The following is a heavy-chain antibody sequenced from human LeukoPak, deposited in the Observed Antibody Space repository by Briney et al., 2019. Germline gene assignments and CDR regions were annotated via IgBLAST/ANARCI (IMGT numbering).Heavy chain of an antibody. D-gene: IGHD3-22*01. CDR1: GGSISSSSYY. CDR2: IYYSGST. CDR3: ARDTYPYDSSGHTSGFDY. V-gene: IGHV4-39*07. Sequence: NTSETLSLTCTVSGGSISSSSYYWGWIRQPPGKGLEWIGSIYYSGSTYYNPSLKSRVTISVDTSKNQFSLRLSSVTAADTAVYYCARDTYPYDSSGHTSGFDYWGQGTLVTVSS. J-gene: IGHJ4*02.